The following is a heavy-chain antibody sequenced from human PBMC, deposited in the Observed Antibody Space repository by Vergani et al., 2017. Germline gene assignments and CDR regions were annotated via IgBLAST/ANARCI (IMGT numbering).Heavy chain of an antibody. V-gene: IGHV4-31*03. CDR3: ARGRRYSSSSPIYYYYMDV. CDR2: INHSGST. CDR1: GGSISSGGYY. Sequence: QVQLQESGPGLVKPSQTLSLTCTVSGGSISSGGYYWSWIRQHPGKGLEWIGEINHSGSTNYNPSLKSRVTISVDTSKNQFSLKLSSVTAADTAVYYCARGRRYSSSSPIYYYYMDVWGKGTTVTVSS. D-gene: IGHD6-6*01. J-gene: IGHJ6*03.